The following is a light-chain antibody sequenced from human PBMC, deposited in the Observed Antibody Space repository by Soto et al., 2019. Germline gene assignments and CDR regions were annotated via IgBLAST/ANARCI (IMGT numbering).Light chain of an antibody. CDR2: DAS. Sequence: IPMTQSQSTLSATGGESATISFRASQSISSWLAWYQQKPGKAPKLLIYDASSLESGVPSRFSGSGSGTEFTLTISSLQPDDFATYYCQQYNSAWTFGQGTKV. CDR3: QQYNSAWT. J-gene: IGKJ1*01. CDR1: QSISSW. V-gene: IGKV1-5*01.